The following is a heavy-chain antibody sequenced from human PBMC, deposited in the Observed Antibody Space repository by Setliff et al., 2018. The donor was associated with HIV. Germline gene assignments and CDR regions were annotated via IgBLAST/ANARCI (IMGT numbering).Heavy chain of an antibody. CDR1: GGSVGSGSYY. Sequence: PSETLSLTCNRRVSGGSVGSGSYYWSWIRQSPGKGLEWLGYIYYSGSTTYNPSLRSRVTISIDTSKNQFSLNLRSVTAADTAVYYCARDPPGYGDSKDYWGQGKLVTVSS. D-gene: IGHD4-17*01. V-gene: IGHV4-61*01. CDR2: IYYSGST. J-gene: IGHJ4*02. CDR3: ARDPPGYGDSKDY.